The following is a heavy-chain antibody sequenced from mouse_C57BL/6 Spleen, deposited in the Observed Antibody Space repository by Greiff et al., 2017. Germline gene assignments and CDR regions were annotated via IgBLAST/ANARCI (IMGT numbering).Heavy chain of an antibody. J-gene: IGHJ4*01. D-gene: IGHD2-4*01. Sequence: VQLVESGAELVRPGASVKLSCKASGYTFTDYYINWVKQRPGQGLEWIARIYPGSGNTYYNEKFKGKATLTAEKSSSTAYMQLSSLTSEDSAVYFCARPYYDYGYAMDYWGQGTSVTVSS. CDR2: IYPGSGNT. CDR1: GYTFTDYY. V-gene: IGHV1-76*01. CDR3: ARPYYDYGYAMDY.